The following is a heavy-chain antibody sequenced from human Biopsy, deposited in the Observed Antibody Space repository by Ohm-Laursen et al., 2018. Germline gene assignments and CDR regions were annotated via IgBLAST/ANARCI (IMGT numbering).Heavy chain of an antibody. Sequence: NLSLTCTVSGGSINNYYWSWIRQPAGKGLEWIGRIYTSGSPNYNLSLESRVTMSVDASKNQFPLNLRSVTAADTAVYYCARGTGRYYVYGAFDIWGQGTVVTVSS. CDR1: GGSINNYY. V-gene: IGHV4-4*07. CDR2: IYTSGSP. D-gene: IGHD1-26*01. J-gene: IGHJ3*02. CDR3: ARGTGRYYVYGAFDI.